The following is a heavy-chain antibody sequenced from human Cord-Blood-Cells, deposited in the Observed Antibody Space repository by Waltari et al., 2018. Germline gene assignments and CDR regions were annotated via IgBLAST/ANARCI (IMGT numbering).Heavy chain of an antibody. Sequence: QVQLVQSGAEVKKPGSSVKVSCKASGGTFSSYAISWVRQAPGQGLGWMGGDFPIFGTANYAQKCQGRVTNTADESTSTAYMELSSLRSEDTAVYYCASMLVAGKGYWFDPWGQGTLVTVSS. D-gene: IGHD6-19*01. CDR1: GGTFSSYA. J-gene: IGHJ5*02. V-gene: IGHV1-69*01. CDR2: DFPIFGTA. CDR3: ASMLVAGKGYWFDP.